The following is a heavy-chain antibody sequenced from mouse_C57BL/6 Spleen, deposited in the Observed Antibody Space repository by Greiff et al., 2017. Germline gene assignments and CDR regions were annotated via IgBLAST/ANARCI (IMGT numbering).Heavy chain of an antibody. CDR1: GYSFTGYF. J-gene: IGHJ2*01. CDR3: ARGIITSAFDY. D-gene: IGHD1-1*01. V-gene: IGHV1-20*01. Sequence: VQLQQSGPELVKPGASVKISCKASGYSFTGYFMNWVMPSHGKSLEWIGRINPYNGDTFYNQKFKGKATLTVDKSSSTAHMELRSLTSEDSAVYYCARGIITSAFDYWGQGTPLTVSA. CDR2: INPYNGDT.